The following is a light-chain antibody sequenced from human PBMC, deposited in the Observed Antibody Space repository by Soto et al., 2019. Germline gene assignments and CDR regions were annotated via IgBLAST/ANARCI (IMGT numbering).Light chain of an antibody. CDR1: QSVNNY. CDR3: QQRRNWPWLT. V-gene: IGKV3-11*01. Sequence: EIVLTQSPATLSLSPGERATLSCRASQSVNNYLAWYQQRPGQAPRLLIYDVSSRATGVPARFSGSGSGTDLTLTISSREPEDSAVYFCQQRRNWPWLTFGGGTRVEIK. CDR2: DVS. J-gene: IGKJ4*01.